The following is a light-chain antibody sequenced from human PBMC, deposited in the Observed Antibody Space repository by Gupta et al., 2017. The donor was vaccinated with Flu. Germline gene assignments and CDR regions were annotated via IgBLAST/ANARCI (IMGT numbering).Light chain of an antibody. Sequence: QSVLTQPPSVSGAPGQRVTISCTGSDSNIGAGYDVHWYQQHPGAAPKLLIYGNANRPSGVSDRFSASKSGTSASLAIAGLQAEDEADFYCQSYDTSLRAYVFGAGTKVTVL. V-gene: IGLV1-40*01. CDR2: GNA. J-gene: IGLJ1*01. CDR1: DSNIGAGYD. CDR3: QSYDTSLRAYV.